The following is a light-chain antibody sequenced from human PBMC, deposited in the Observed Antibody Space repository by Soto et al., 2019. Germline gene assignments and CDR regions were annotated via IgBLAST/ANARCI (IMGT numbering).Light chain of an antibody. CDR3: LLFVGGPCV. J-gene: IGLJ2*01. Sequence: QAVVTQEPSLTVSPGGTVTLTCGSSSGAVTSGHYPYWFQQKPGQGPRTLIYDASNKHSWTPARFSGSLLGVKAALTLSGAQPEDEAEYYCLLFVGGPCVFGGGTKLTVL. CDR1: SGAVTSGHY. V-gene: IGLV7-46*01. CDR2: DAS.